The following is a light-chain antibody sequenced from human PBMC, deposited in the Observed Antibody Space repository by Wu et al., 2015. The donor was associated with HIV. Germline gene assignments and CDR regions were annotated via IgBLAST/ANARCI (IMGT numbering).Light chain of an antibody. CDR2: GAS. Sequence: EIVMTQSPATLSVSPGERATLSCRASQNVSSNLAWYQQKPGQAPRSLIYGASTRATGIPARFSGSGSGTEFTLTISNMQSEDFAVYYCQQYNNWPPLTFGGGTKVEIK. CDR1: QNVSSN. J-gene: IGKJ4*01. V-gene: IGKV3-15*01. CDR3: QQYNNWPPLT.